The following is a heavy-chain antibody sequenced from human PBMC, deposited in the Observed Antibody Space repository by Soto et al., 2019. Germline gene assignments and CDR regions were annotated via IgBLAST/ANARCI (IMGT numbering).Heavy chain of an antibody. V-gene: IGHV3-23*01. CDR3: AFGDSSGLFDY. Sequence: QSGGSLRLSCAASGFTFSSYAMSWVRQAPGKGLEWVSAISGSGGSTYYADSVKGRFTISRDNSKNTLYLQMNSLRAEDTAVYYSAFGDSSGLFDYWGQGTLVTVSS. J-gene: IGHJ4*02. CDR2: ISGSGGST. CDR1: GFTFSSYA. D-gene: IGHD6-19*01.